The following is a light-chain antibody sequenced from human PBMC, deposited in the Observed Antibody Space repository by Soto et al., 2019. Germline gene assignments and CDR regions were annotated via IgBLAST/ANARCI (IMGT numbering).Light chain of an antibody. CDR3: QQYDNWAPGT. J-gene: IGKJ3*01. CDR1: QSVGSD. V-gene: IGKV3-15*01. CDR2: GAS. Sequence: EIVMTQSPATLSVSPGERATLSCRASQSVGSDLAWYQQRPGQSPKLLIYGASYTATGIPARFSGSGSGTDFTLTISSLQSEDFSVYYCQQYDNWAPGTFGPGTKVDIK.